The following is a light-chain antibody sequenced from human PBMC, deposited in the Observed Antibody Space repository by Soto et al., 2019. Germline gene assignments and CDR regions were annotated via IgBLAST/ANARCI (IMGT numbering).Light chain of an antibody. V-gene: IGKV3-15*01. CDR1: QSVSSN. Sequence: EIVLTQSPATLSVSPGERATLSCRARQSVSSNLAWYQQMPGQAPRLLIYGASTRATGLPARFSGSGSGTEFTLSIRSLQSEDFAVYYCQQYNDWPQTFGQGTKVEIK. CDR3: QQYNDWPQT. CDR2: GAS. J-gene: IGKJ1*01.